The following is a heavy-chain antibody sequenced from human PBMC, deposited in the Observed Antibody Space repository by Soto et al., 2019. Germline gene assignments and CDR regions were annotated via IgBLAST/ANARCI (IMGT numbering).Heavy chain of an antibody. D-gene: IGHD3-16*01. CDR1: GGSISSYY. Sequence: SETLSLTCTVSGGSISSYYWSCIRQPPGKGLEWIGYIYYSGSTNYNPSLMSRVTISVDTSKNQFSLKLSSVTAADTAVYYCARAWGYFFDYWGQGILVTVYS. V-gene: IGHV4-59*01. CDR2: IYYSGST. CDR3: ARAWGYFFDY. J-gene: IGHJ4*02.